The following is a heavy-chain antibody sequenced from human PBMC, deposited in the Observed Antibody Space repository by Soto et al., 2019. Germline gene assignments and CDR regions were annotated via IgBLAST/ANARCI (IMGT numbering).Heavy chain of an antibody. CDR3: ARDPGPYGDYSY. D-gene: IGHD4-17*01. CDR1: GYTFTGFY. Sequence: GASVKVSCKASGYTFTGFYMHWVRQAPGQGLEWMGWINPNNGGTNYVQKFQDRVTMTRDTSITTAYMELSGLRSDDTAVYYCARDPGPYGDYSYWGQGTLVIVSS. J-gene: IGHJ4*02. V-gene: IGHV1-2*02. CDR2: INPNNGGT.